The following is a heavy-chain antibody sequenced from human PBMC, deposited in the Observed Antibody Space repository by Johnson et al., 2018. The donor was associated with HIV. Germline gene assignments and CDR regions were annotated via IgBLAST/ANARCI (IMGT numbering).Heavy chain of an antibody. Sequence: QVQLVESGGGLVKPGGSLRLSCAASGFTFSDYYMSWIRQAPGKGLEWVAVISYDGSNKYYADSVKGRFTISRDNSKNTLYLQMNSLRAEDTAVYYCARAHNWHSDAFDIWGQGTMVTVSS. CDR3: ARAHNWHSDAFDI. J-gene: IGHJ3*02. D-gene: IGHD1/OR15-1a*01. CDR2: ISYDGSNK. CDR1: GFTFSDYY. V-gene: IGHV3-30*03.